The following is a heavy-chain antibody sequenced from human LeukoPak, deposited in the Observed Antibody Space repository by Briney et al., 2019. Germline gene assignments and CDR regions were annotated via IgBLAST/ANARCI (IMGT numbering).Heavy chain of an antibody. V-gene: IGHV3-30*18. CDR1: GFTFSSYG. J-gene: IGHJ4*02. D-gene: IGHD6-19*01. Sequence: GGSLRLSCAASGFTFSSYGMHWVRQAPGKGLEWVAVISYDGSNKYYADSVKGRFTISRDNSKNTLYLQMNSLRAEDTAVYYCAKDRYSRGWYGGGDYWGQGTLVTVSS. CDR2: ISYDGSNK. CDR3: AKDRYSRGWYGGGDY.